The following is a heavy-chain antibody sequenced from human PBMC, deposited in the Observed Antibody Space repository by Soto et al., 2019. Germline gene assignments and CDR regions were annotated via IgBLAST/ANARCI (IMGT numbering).Heavy chain of an antibody. J-gene: IGHJ4*02. Sequence: PGGSLRLSCAASGFTFSSYAMGWARQAPGKGLEWVSAISGSGGSTYYADSVKGRFTISRDNSKNTLYLQMNSLRAEDTAVYYCAKDMGIAVAGTFDYWGQGTLVTVSS. V-gene: IGHV3-23*01. CDR3: AKDMGIAVAGTFDY. D-gene: IGHD6-19*01. CDR1: GFTFSSYA. CDR2: ISGSGGST.